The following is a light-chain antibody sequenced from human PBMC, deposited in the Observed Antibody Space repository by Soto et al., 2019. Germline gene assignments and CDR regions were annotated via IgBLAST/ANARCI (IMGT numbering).Light chain of an antibody. V-gene: IGLV2-14*03. CDR2: DVT. Sequence: QSALTQPASVSGSPGQSITISCTGTSSDVGGFNYVSWYQQHPGKAPKLMIYDVTNRPSGVSYRFSGSNSGNTASLTISGLQAEDEADYYCNSYTSSSTYVFGTGTKLTV. CDR1: SSDVGGFNY. CDR3: NSYTSSSTYV. J-gene: IGLJ1*01.